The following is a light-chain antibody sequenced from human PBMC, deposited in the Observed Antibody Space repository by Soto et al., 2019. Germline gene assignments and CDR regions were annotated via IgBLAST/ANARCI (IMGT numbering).Light chain of an antibody. CDR3: QQYKSPPWT. CDR1: ERITNW. Sequence: DIPMTQSPPTLSASVGDRVTISCRASERITNWLAWYQHKPGKAPKLLIYKASSLESGVPSRFSGSGSGTEFTLTISSLQPDDFATYYCQQYKSPPWTFGQGPKVEIK. V-gene: IGKV1-5*03. J-gene: IGKJ1*01. CDR2: KAS.